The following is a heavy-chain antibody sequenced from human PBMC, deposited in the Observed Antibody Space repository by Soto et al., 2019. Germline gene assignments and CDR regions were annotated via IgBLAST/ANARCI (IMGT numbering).Heavy chain of an antibody. Sequence: GGSLRLSCAASGVTFSNAWMNWVRQAPGKGLEWVGRIKSKTDGGTTDYAAPVKGRFTISRDDSKNTLYLQMNSLKTEDTAVYYCTTAVGRHYYYGMDVWGQGTTVTVSS. CDR2: IKSKTDGGTT. CDR1: GVTFSNAW. V-gene: IGHV3-15*07. CDR3: TTAVGRHYYYGMDV. J-gene: IGHJ6*02. D-gene: IGHD2-15*01.